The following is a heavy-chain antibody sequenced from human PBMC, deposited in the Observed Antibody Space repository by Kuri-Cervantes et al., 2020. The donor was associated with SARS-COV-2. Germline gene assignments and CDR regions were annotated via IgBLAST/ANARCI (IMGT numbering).Heavy chain of an antibody. CDR3: ARRLEPTYYYDSSGYYYVFYYYGMDV. CDR2: IDPSDSYT. CDR1: GYSSTSYW. J-gene: IGHJ6*02. Sequence: SCKGSGYSSTSYWISWVRQMPGKGLEWMGRIDPSDSYTNYSPSFQGHVTISADKSISTAYLQWSSLKASDTAMYYCARRLEPTYYYDSSGYYYVFYYYGMDVWGQGTTVTVSS. V-gene: IGHV5-10-1*01. D-gene: IGHD3-22*01.